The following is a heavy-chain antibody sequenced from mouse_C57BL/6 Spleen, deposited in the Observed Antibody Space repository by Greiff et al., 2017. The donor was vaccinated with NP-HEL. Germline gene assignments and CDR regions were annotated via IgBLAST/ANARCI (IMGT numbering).Heavy chain of an antibody. CDR1: GFSLTSYG. V-gene: IGHV2-5*01. Sequence: QVQLKESGPGLVQPSQSLSITCTVSGFSLTSYGVHWVRQSPGKGLEWLGVIWRGGSTDYNAAFMSRLSITKDNSKSQVFFKMNSLQADDTAIYYCAKNSDGYYYAMDYWGQGTSVTVSS. CDR2: IWRGGST. D-gene: IGHD2-3*01. CDR3: AKNSDGYYYAMDY. J-gene: IGHJ4*01.